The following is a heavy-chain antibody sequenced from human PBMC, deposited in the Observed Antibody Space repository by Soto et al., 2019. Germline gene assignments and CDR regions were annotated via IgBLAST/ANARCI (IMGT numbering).Heavy chain of an antibody. CDR3: ARGPSPTPLYYYYYMDV. CDR2: IYYSGST. Sequence: SETLSLTCTVSGGSISSYYWSWIRQPPGKGLEWIGYIYYSGSTNYNPSLKSRVTIPVDTSKNQFSLKLSSVTAAGTAVYYCARGPSPTPLYYYYYMDVWGKGTTVTVSS. J-gene: IGHJ6*03. V-gene: IGHV4-59*01. CDR1: GGSISSYY.